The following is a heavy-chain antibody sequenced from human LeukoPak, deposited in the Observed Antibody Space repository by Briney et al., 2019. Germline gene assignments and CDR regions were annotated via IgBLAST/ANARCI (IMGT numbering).Heavy chain of an antibody. V-gene: IGHV3-30*02. CDR3: ARAAMTTVTTRYFDY. J-gene: IGHJ4*02. CDR2: IRYDGSNK. Sequence: GGSLRLSCAASGFTFSSYGMHWVRQAPGKGLEWVAFIRYDGSNKYYADSVKGRFTISRDNAKKSLYLQMNSLRAEDTAVYYCARAAMTTVTTRYFDYWGQGTLVTVSS. D-gene: IGHD4-17*01. CDR1: GFTFSSYG.